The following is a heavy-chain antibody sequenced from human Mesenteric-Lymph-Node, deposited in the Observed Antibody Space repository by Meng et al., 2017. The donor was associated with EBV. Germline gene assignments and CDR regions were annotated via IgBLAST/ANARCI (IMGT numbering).Heavy chain of an antibody. CDR2: VYYSGST. CDR3: TRAPGGASGSYSFDY. Sequence: QLQLQEPGPGLVKPSETLSLTCTVSGGSISSSSYYWGWIRQPPGKGLEWIGSVYYSGSTFYTPSLKSRVTISLDTSKNQFSLKLSSVTAADTAMYYCTRAPGGASGSYSFDYWGQGTLVTVSS. V-gene: IGHV4-39*07. J-gene: IGHJ4*02. CDR1: GGSISSSSYY. D-gene: IGHD3-10*01.